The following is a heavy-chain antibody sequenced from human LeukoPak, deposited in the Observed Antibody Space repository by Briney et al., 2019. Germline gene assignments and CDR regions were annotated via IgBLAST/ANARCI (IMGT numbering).Heavy chain of an antibody. D-gene: IGHD6-19*01. CDR1: GGSISSGSYY. V-gene: IGHV4-61*01. CDR3: ASTSSGWYGTLDY. J-gene: IGHJ4*02. Sequence: PSQTLSLTCAVSGGSISSGSYYWSWIRQPPGKGLEWIGYIYYSGSTNYNPSLKSRVTISVDTSKNQFSLKLSSVTAADTAVYYCASTSSGWYGTLDYWGQGTLVTVSS. CDR2: IYYSGST.